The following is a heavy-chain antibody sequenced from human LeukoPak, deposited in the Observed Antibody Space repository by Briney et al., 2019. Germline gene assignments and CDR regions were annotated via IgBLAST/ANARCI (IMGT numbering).Heavy chain of an antibody. D-gene: IGHD3-10*01. CDR1: GFSFSTYG. Sequence: PGGSLRLSCAAYGFSFSTYGMHWVRQAPGERLESVAVIWYDGSHQYYADSVKGRFTISRDMSNNTLYLQMNNLRVDDTALYYCARDLGLRYGSGAYRFDPWGQGTQVIVSS. J-gene: IGHJ5*02. CDR3: ARDLGLRYGSGAYRFDP. V-gene: IGHV3-33*08. CDR2: IWYDGSHQ.